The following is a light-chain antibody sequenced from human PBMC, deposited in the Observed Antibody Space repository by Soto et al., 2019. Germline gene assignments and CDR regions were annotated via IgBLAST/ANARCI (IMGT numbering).Light chain of an antibody. CDR3: CSYAGSYPYV. CDR1: SSNIGAPYD. J-gene: IGLJ2*01. V-gene: IGLV1-40*01. CDR2: GDN. Sequence: QSVLTQPPSVSGAPGQRVTISCTGSSSNIGAPYDVHWYQHLPGTAPKLLIFGDNNRPSGVPDRFSGSKSGTSASLAITRLQAEDEADYYCCSYAGSYPYVFGGGTKLTVL.